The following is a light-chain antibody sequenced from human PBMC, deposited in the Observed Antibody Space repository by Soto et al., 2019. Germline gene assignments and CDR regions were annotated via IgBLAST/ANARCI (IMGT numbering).Light chain of an antibody. V-gene: IGLV4-69*01. CDR2: LNSDGSH. J-gene: IGLJ3*02. CDR3: QTWSTDIRV. Sequence: QAVVTQPPSASASLGASVKLTCTLSSGHNSYAIAWHQQQPEKGPRYLMKLNSDGSHSKGDGIPDRFSGSSSGAERYLTISSVQSEDEADYYCQTWSTDIRVFGGGTQLTVL. CDR1: SGHNSYA.